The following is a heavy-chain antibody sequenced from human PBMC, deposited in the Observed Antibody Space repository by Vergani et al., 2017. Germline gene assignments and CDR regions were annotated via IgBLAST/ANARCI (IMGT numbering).Heavy chain of an antibody. CDR1: GGSFSGYY. D-gene: IGHD2-21*01. CDR3: ARGLEMWWIDP. CDR2: INHSGST. Sequence: QVQLQQWGAGLLKPSETLSLTCAVYGGSFSGYYWSWIRQPPGKGLEWIGEINHSGSTNYNPSLKSRVTISVYTSKNQFSLKLSAVTAADTAVYYCARGLEMWWIDPWGQGTLVTVSS. V-gene: IGHV4-34*01. J-gene: IGHJ5*02.